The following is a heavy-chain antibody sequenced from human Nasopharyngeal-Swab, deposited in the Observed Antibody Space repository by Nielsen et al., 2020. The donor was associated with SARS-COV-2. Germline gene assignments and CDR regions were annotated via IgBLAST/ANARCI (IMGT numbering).Heavy chain of an antibody. J-gene: IGHJ6*03. CDR2: ISAYNGNT. Sequence: ASVKVSCKASGYTFTSYGISWVRQAPGQGLEWMGWISAYNGNTNYAQKLQGRVTMTTDTSTSTAYIELRSLRSDDTAVYYCARRELELRGYYYYYMGVWGKGTTVTVSS. D-gene: IGHD1-7*01. CDR3: ARRELELRGYYYYYMGV. V-gene: IGHV1-18*01. CDR1: GYTFTSYG.